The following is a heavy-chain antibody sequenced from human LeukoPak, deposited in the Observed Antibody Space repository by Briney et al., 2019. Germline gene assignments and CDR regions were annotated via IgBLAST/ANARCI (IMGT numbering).Heavy chain of an antibody. Sequence: SVKVPCKASGGTFSSYAISWVRQAPGQGLEWMGRIIPILGIANYAQKFQGRVTITADKSTSTAYMELSSLRSEDTAVYYCARDRIVVVVAAIDAFDIWGQGTMVTVSS. CDR2: IIPILGIA. V-gene: IGHV1-69*04. CDR3: ARDRIVVVVAAIDAFDI. CDR1: GGTFSSYA. J-gene: IGHJ3*02. D-gene: IGHD2-15*01.